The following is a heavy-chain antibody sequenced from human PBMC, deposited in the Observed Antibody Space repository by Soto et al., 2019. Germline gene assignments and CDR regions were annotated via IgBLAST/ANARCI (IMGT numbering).Heavy chain of an antibody. J-gene: IGHJ2*01. Sequence: QVQLVQSGAEVKKPGASLKVSCKASGYTFTSYGISWVRQAPGQGLDWMGWISAYNGNTNYAQKLQGRVTMTTDTSTSTAYMALRSLTSDDTAVYYCASEYGSGSYPYWYFDHWGRGTLVTVSS. V-gene: IGHV1-18*01. CDR3: ASEYGSGSYPYWYFDH. CDR1: GYTFTSYG. D-gene: IGHD3-10*01. CDR2: ISAYNGNT.